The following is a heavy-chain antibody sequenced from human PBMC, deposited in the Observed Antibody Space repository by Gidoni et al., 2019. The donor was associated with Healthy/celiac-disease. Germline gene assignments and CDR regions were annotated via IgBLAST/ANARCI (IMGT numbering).Heavy chain of an antibody. D-gene: IGHD6-19*01. V-gene: IGHV6-1*01. CDR2: TYDRSKWYN. J-gene: IGHJ6*02. CDR3: ARTRGWPRHYYYYGMDV. Sequence: QVQLQQSGPGLVKPSQTLSLTCAISGDSVSRNSAAWNWIRQSPSRGLEWLGRTYDRSKWYNDYAVSVKSRITINPDTSKNQFSLQLNSVTPEDTAVYYCARTRGWPRHYYYYGMDVWGQGTTVTVSS. CDR1: GDSVSRNSAA.